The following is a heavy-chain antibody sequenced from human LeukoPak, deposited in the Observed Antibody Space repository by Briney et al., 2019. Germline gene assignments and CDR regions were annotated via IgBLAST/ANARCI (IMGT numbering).Heavy chain of an antibody. CDR2: LADDESTK. J-gene: IGHJ6*02. CDR1: GFTLSGYA. CDR3: ARAPGGTHFFYYGLDV. Sequence: GGSLRLSCAPSGFTLSGYAMHWVRQAPGKGLEWLAVLADDESTKYYADSVKGRFTIPSDNSKNTVDLQMNSLRPDDTAMYYCARAPGGTHFFYYGLDVWGQGTTVTVSS. D-gene: IGHD1-26*01. V-gene: IGHV3-30-3*01.